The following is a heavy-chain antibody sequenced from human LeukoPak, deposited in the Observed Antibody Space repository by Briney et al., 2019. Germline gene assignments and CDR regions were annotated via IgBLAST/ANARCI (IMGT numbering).Heavy chain of an antibody. Sequence: GGSLRLSCKASGFTFSSYGFHWVRQAPGKGLEWMAFIRKDAGKTYYADSVKGRFSISRDISKNTLYLQMNSLRAEDTAVYYCARVRLGEISGWYIFYDWGQGTLVTVSS. CDR3: ARVRLGEISGWYIFYD. CDR2: IRKDAGKT. D-gene: IGHD6-19*01. CDR1: GFTFSSYG. V-gene: IGHV3-30*02. J-gene: IGHJ4*02.